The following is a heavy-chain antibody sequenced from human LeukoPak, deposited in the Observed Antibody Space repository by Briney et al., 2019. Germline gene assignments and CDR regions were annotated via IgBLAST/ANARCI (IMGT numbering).Heavy chain of an antibody. D-gene: IGHD2-2*01. CDR2: INHSGST. V-gene: IGHV4-34*01. J-gene: IGHJ6*03. CDR3: ARFTGVPAGTYYYHYIDV. CDR1: GGSFSGYY. Sequence: SETLSLTCAVYGGSFSGYYWSWIRQPPGKVLEWIGEINHSGSTNYNPSLKSRVTISVDTSKNQFSLKLSSVTAADTAAYYCARFTGVPAGTYYYHYIDVWGKGTTVTVSS.